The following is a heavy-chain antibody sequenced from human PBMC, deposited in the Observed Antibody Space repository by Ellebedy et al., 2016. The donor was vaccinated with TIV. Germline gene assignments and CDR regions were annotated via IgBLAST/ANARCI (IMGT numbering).Heavy chain of an antibody. J-gene: IGHJ4*02. CDR1: GGTFNSHA. D-gene: IGHD3-10*01. V-gene: IGHV1-69*13. Sequence: SVKVSCKASGGTFNSHAISWVRQAPGQGLEWMGGITGMFRTVNYAQKFQGRVTITADEFMTTANMELSSLRSEDTAVYYCARGGAYYHRYFDDWGQGTLATVSS. CDR3: ARGGAYYHRYFDD. CDR2: ITGMFRTV.